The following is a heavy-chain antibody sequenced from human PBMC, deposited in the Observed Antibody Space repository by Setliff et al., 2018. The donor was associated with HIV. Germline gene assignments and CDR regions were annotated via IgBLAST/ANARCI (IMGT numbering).Heavy chain of an antibody. V-gene: IGHV4-38-2*01. CDR3: ARGPRPSYCSGGSCYSGSDY. J-gene: IGHJ4*02. Sequence: SETLSLTCAVSGYSISSGYYWGWIRQPPGKGLEWIGSIYHSGSTYYNPSLKSRVTISLDTSKNQFSLKLSSVTAADTAVYYCARGPRPSYCSGGSCYSGSDYWGQGTLVTVSS. CDR1: GYSISSGYY. CDR2: IYHSGST. D-gene: IGHD2-15*01.